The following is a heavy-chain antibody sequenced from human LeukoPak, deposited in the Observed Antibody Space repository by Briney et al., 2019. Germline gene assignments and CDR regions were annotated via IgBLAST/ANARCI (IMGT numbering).Heavy chain of an antibody. CDR1: GGSISSGGYY. V-gene: IGHV4-61*08. Sequence: SETLSLTCTVSGGSISSGGYYWSWIRQHPGKGLEWIGYIYYSGSTNYNPSLKSRVTISVDTSKNQFSLKLSSVTAADTAVYYCARDDLDFWSGSRGDYFDYWGQGTLVTVSS. D-gene: IGHD3-3*01. J-gene: IGHJ4*02. CDR3: ARDDLDFWSGSRGDYFDY. CDR2: IYYSGST.